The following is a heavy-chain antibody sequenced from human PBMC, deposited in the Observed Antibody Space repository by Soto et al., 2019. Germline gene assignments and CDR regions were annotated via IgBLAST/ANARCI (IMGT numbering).Heavy chain of an antibody. J-gene: IGHJ4*02. CDR2: ISGSGGST. Sequence: GGSLSLSCAASGFTFSSYAMSWVRQAPGKGLEWVSAISGSGGSTYYADSVKGRFTISRDNSKNTLYLQMNSLRAEDTAVYYCAKDLFIAVAGTEGDDYWGQGTLVTVSS. CDR3: AKDLFIAVAGTEGDDY. V-gene: IGHV3-23*01. CDR1: GFTFSSYA. D-gene: IGHD6-19*01.